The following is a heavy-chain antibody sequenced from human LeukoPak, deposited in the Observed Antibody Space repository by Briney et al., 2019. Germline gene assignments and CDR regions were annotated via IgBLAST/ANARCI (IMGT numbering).Heavy chain of an antibody. CDR3: AKVRYSGSYYFDY. J-gene: IGHJ4*02. V-gene: IGHV3-23*01. CDR2: ISGSGGST. Sequence: GSLRLSCAASGFTFSSYSMNWVRQAPGKGLEWVSAISGSGGSTYYADSVKGRFTISRDNSKNTLYLQMNSLRAEDTAVYYCAKVRYSGSYYFDYWGQGTLVTVSS. D-gene: IGHD1-26*01. CDR1: GFTFSSYS.